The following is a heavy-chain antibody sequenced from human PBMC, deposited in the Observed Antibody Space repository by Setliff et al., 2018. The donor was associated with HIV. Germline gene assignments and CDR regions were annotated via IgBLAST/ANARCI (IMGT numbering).Heavy chain of an antibody. V-gene: IGHV3-30*18. Sequence: RLSCAASGFTFSSCGMHWVRQVPGKGLEWVAFISYDGDNKYYSDSAKGRFIIARDNSENTLYLHVNNLGPGDSALYYCAKDRSYGLYYFDNWGQGTPVT. CDR1: GFTFSSCG. D-gene: IGHD3-16*02. CDR2: ISYDGDNK. J-gene: IGHJ4*02. CDR3: AKDRSYGLYYFDN.